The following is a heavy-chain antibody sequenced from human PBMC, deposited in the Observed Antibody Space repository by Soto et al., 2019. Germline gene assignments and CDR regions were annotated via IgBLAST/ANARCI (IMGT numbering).Heavy chain of an antibody. Sequence: PGESLRISCKGSGYSFRIYWIGWVRQMPGKGLEWMGVIYPGDSDTRYSPSFQGQVTISADRSINTAYLQWSSLKASDTAMYYCARLPSTRLVYGAFAHMAFWGKGTTVPVSS. CDR2: IYPGDSDT. J-gene: IGHJ6*03. V-gene: IGHV5-51*01. D-gene: IGHD4-17*01. CDR1: GYSFRIYW. CDR3: ARLPSTRLVYGAFAHMAF.